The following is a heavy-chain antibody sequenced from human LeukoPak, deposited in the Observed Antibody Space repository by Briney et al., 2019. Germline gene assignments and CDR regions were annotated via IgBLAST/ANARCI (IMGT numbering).Heavy chain of an antibody. CDR2: ISYDGSNK. CDR3: ARAYSSSWYYFDY. V-gene: IGHV3-30-3*01. J-gene: IGHJ4*02. Sequence: GGSLRLSCAASGFTFSSYGMHWVRQAPGKGLEWVAVISYDGSNKYYADSAKGRFTISRDNSKNTLYLHMNSLRAEDTAVYYCARAYSSSWYYFDYWGQGTLVTVSS. D-gene: IGHD6-13*01. CDR1: GFTFSSYG.